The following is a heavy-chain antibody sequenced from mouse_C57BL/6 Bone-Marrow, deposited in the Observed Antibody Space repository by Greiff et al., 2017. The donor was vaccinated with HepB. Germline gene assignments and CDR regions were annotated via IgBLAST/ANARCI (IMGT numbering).Heavy chain of an antibody. J-gene: IGHJ3*01. CDR2: IYPRSGIT. D-gene: IGHD1-1*01. Sequence: LVESGAELARPGASVKLSCKASGYTFTSYGISWVKQRTGQGLEWIGEIYPRSGITYYNEKFKGKATLTADKSSSTAYMELRSLTSEDSAVYFCARVLRSWFAYWGQGTLVTVSA. V-gene: IGHV1-81*01. CDR3: ARVLRSWFAY. CDR1: GYTFTSYG.